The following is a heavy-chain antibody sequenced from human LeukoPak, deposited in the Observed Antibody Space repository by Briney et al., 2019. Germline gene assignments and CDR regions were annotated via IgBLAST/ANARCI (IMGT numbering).Heavy chain of an antibody. J-gene: IGHJ6*02. CDR1: GYTLTSYG. D-gene: IGHD6-6*01. CDR2: ISAYNGNT. CDR3: ARVSGIAARADYGMDV. Sequence: ASVKVSCKASGYTLTSYGISWVRQAPGQGLEWMGWISAYNGNTNYAQKLQGRVTMTTDTSTSTAYMELRSLRSDDTAVYYCARVSGIAARADYGMDVWGQGTTVTVSS. V-gene: IGHV1-18*01.